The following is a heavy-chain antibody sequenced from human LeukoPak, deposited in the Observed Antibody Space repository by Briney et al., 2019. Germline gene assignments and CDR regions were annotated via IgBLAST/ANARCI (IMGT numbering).Heavy chain of an antibody. CDR2: IYHSGST. CDR1: GYSISSGYY. CDR3: ARFSPPDYYYYYYMDV. V-gene: IGHV4-38-2*02. Sequence: PSETLSLTCTVSGYSISSGYYWGWIRQPPGKGLEWIGSIYHSGSTYYNPSLKSRVTISVDTSKNQFSLKLNSVTAADTAFYCARFSPPDYYYYYYMDVWGKGTTVTVSS. J-gene: IGHJ6*03.